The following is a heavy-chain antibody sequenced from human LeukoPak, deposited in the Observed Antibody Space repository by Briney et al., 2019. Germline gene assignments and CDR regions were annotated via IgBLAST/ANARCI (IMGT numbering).Heavy chain of an antibody. CDR3: ARLYCGSTSCYSPFDY. CDR1: GGSISSGGYY. D-gene: IGHD2-2*02. J-gene: IGHJ4*02. CDR2: ISHSGST. Sequence: SETLSLTCTVSGGSISSGGYYWGWIRQAPGKGLEWLGEISHSGSTNYNPSLQSRITILVDASENQFSLKLSSVTAADTAVYYCARLYCGSTSCYSPFDYWGQGTLVTVSS. V-gene: IGHV4-61*05.